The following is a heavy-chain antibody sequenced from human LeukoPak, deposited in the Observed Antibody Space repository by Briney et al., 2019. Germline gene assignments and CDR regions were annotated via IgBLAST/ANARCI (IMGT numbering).Heavy chain of an antibody. CDR2: INPNSGGT. CDR3: ARLHGDYVFDY. D-gene: IGHD4-17*01. V-gene: IGHV1-2*02. J-gene: IGHJ4*02. Sequence: ASVKVSCKASGYTFAGYYMHWVRQAPGQGLEWMGWINPNSGGTNYAQKFQGRVTMTRDTSISTAYMELSRLRSDDTALYYCARLHGDYVFDYWGQGTLVTVSS. CDR1: GYTFAGYY.